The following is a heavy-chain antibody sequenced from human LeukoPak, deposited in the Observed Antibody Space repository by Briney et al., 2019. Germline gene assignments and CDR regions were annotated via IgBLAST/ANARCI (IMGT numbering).Heavy chain of an antibody. D-gene: IGHD5-24*01. J-gene: IGHJ3*02. V-gene: IGHV4-31*03. Sequence: SETLSLTCTVSGGSISSGGYYWSWIRQHPGKGLEWIGYIYYSGSTYYNPSLKSRATISVDTSKNQFSLKLSSVTAADTAVYYCARDRFEMATTLDAFDIWGQGTMVTVSS. CDR1: GGSISSGGYY. CDR3: ARDRFEMATTLDAFDI. CDR2: IYYSGST.